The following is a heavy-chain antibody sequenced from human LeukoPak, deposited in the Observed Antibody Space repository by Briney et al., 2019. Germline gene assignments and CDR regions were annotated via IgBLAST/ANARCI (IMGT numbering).Heavy chain of an antibody. CDR3: ARDPRNKGLDP. CDR1: GFPFSGYW. CDR2: INGVGSET. D-gene: IGHD2/OR15-2a*01. Sequence: GGPLSFSCAAPGFPFSGYWLFWARKVQGRGLMWVSRINGVGSETTYADTVKGRFTISRDNAKNTLYLQMNSLRDEDTAVYHCARDPRNKGLDPWGQGTLVTVSS. J-gene: IGHJ5*02. V-gene: IGHV3-74*01.